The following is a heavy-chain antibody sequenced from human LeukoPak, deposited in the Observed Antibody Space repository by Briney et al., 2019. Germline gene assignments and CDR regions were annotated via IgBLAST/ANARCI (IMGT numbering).Heavy chain of an antibody. CDR2: ITSSSSTI. V-gene: IGHV3-48*01. J-gene: IGHJ4*02. CDR1: GFTFSNYN. CDR3: ARDAVYDSSGYFGRVVVY. Sequence: GGSLRLSCAASGFTFSNYNMNWVRQAPGKGLEWVSYITSSSSTIYYADSVKGRFTISRDNAKNSLYLQMNSLRAEDTAVYYCARDAVYDSSGYFGRVVVYWGQGTLVTVSS. D-gene: IGHD3-22*01.